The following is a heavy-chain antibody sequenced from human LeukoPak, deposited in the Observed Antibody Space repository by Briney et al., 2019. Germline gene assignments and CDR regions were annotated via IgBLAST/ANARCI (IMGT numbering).Heavy chain of an antibody. D-gene: IGHD2-15*01. J-gene: IGHJ4*02. V-gene: IGHV4-39*07. CDR2: IYYSGST. CDR1: GGSISSSSYY. CDR3: ASWRKVVVVAAIDY. Sequence: PSETLSLTCTVSGGSISSSSYYWGWIRQPPGKGLEWIGSIYYSGSTYYNPSLKSRVTISVDTSKNQFSLKLSSVTAADTAVYHCASWRKVVVVAAIDYWGQGTLVTVSS.